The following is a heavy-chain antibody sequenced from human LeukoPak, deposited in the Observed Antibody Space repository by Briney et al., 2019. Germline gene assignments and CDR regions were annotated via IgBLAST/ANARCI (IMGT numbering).Heavy chain of an antibody. CDR2: FDPEDGET. CDR1: GYTLTELS. Sequence: ASVKVSCKVSGYTLTELSMHWVRQAPGKGLEWMGGFDPEDGETIYAQKFQGRVTMTEDTSTDTAYMELSSLRSEDTAVYYCARAIPLYYYDSSGYSPDFDYWGQGTLVTVSS. CDR3: ARAIPLYYYDSSGYSPDFDY. D-gene: IGHD3-22*01. V-gene: IGHV1-24*01. J-gene: IGHJ4*02.